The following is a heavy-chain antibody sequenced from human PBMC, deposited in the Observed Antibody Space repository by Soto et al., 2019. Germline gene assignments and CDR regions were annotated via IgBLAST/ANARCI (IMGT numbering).Heavy chain of an antibody. Sequence: QVQLVESGGGVVQPGRSLRLSCAASGFTFSSYGMHWVRQAPGKGLEWVAVISYDGSKKYYADSVKGRCTISRDNAKNTLYLHMNSLRAEDRAVYYCAKDSRIVVVTAPYDYWRQGTLVTVSS. V-gene: IGHV3-30*18. D-gene: IGHD2-21*02. J-gene: IGHJ4*02. CDR3: AKDSRIVVVTAPYDY. CDR1: GFTFSSYG. CDR2: ISYDGSKK.